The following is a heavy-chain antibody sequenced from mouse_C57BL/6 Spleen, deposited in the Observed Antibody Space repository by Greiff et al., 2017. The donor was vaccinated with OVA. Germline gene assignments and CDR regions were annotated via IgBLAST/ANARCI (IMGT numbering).Heavy chain of an antibody. CDR1: GFTFSSYT. CDR2: ISGGGGNT. Sequence: EVQLQESGGGLVKPGGSLKLSCAASGFTFSSYTMSWVRQTPEKRLEWVATISGGGGNTYYPDSVKGRFTISRDNAKNTRYLQMSSRRSEDTALYYCASLPDYWGQGTTLTVSS. CDR3: ASLPDY. J-gene: IGHJ2*01. D-gene: IGHD2-10*01. V-gene: IGHV5-9*04.